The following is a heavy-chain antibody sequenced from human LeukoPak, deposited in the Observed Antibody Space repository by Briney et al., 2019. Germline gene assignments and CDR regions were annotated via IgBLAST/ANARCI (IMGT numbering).Heavy chain of an antibody. CDR1: GFTFSSYS. V-gene: IGHV3-48*01. D-gene: IGHD4-17*01. CDR3: ARDGHGDDDWYFDY. CDR2: ISSSSSTI. Sequence: GGSLRLSCAASGFTFSSYSMNWVRQAPGKGLEWVSYISSSSSTIYYADSVKGRFTISRDNAKNSLYLQMNSLRAEDTAVYYCARDGHGDDDWYFDYWGQGTLVTVSS. J-gene: IGHJ4*02.